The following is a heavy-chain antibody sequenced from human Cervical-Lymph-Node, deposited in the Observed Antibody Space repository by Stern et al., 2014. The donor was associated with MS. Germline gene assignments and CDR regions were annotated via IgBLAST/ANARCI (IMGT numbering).Heavy chain of an antibody. D-gene: IGHD5-18*01. V-gene: IGHV4-31*03. CDR3: ARGDVHSAMFPYFDL. J-gene: IGHJ2*01. CDR1: GGSISSGGYY. CDR2: IYYSGST. Sequence: QVQLQESGPGLLKPSQTLSLTCSVSGGSISSGGYYWSWIRQHPGKGLAWIGYIYYSGSTYSNPSLKSRVTISIDTSKNQFSLKLSSVTAADTAVYYCARGDVHSAMFPYFDLWGRGTLVTVSS.